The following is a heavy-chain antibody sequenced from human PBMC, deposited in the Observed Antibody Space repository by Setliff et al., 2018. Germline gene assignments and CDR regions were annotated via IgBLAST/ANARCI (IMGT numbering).Heavy chain of an antibody. CDR3: ARVGLSRDGYNFWAFDI. CDR1: GFTFSSYW. J-gene: IGHJ3*02. CDR2: INSDGSST. V-gene: IGHV3-74*01. Sequence: PGGSLSLSCAASGFTFSSYWMHWVRQAPGKGLVWVSRINSDGSSTSYADSVKGRFTISRDNAKNTLYLQMNSLRAEDTAVYYCARVGLSRDGYNFWAFDIWGQGTMVTVSS. D-gene: IGHD5-12*01.